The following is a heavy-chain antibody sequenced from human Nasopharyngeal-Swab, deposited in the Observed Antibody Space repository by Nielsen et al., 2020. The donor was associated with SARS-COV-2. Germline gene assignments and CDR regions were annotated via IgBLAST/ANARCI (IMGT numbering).Heavy chain of an antibody. D-gene: IGHD6-19*01. CDR2: INSDGSSA. V-gene: IGHV3-74*01. Sequence: GESLKISCAASGFTFSSYWMHWVRQAPGKGLVWVSRINSDGSSAGYADSVKGRFTISRDNAKNTLYLQMNSLRAEDTAVYYCARDKGGRLPYSDAFDIWGQGTMVTVSS. CDR3: ARDKGGRLPYSDAFDI. CDR1: GFTFSSYW. J-gene: IGHJ3*02.